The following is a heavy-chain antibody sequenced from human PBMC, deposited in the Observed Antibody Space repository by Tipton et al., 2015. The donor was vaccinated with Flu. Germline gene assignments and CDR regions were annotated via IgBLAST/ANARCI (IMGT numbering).Heavy chain of an antibody. D-gene: IGHD3-22*01. CDR1: GGSISSSSYY. CDR3: ARGKYYYDSSGYSFDY. J-gene: IGHJ4*02. Sequence: TLSLTCTVSGGSISSSSYYWGWTRQPPGKGLEWIGSIYYSGSTYYNPSLKSRVTMSVDTSKNQFSLKLSSVTAADTAVYYCARGKYYYDSSGYSFDYWGQGTLVTVSS. CDR2: IYYSGST. V-gene: IGHV4-39*07.